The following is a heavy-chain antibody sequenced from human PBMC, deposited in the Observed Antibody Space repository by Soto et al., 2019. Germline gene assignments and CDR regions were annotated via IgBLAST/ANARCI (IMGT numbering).Heavy chain of an antibody. Sequence: GGSLRLSCVGSGYRFSDYAMHWVRQAPGKGLEWVSGISWNSGSIGYADSVKGRFTISRDNAKNSLYLQMNTLRAEDTALYYCAKDMENGYNPYYYYGMDVWGQGTTVTVSS. V-gene: IGHV3-9*01. D-gene: IGHD3-10*01. CDR2: ISWNSGSI. CDR3: AKDMENGYNPYYYYGMDV. CDR1: GYRFSDYA. J-gene: IGHJ6*02.